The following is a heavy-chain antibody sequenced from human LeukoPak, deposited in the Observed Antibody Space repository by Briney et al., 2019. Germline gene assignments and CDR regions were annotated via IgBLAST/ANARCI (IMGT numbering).Heavy chain of an antibody. J-gene: IGHJ4*02. CDR3: ARGKRIDY. CDR1: GGSFSNYY. CDR2: INHRGST. Sequence: SETLSLTCAVYGGSFSNYYWSWLRQPPGKGLEWIGEINHRGSTNYNPSLKSRVTISVDTPKNQFSLNLSSVTAAETAVYYCARGKRIDYWGQGTLVTVSS. V-gene: IGHV4-34*01.